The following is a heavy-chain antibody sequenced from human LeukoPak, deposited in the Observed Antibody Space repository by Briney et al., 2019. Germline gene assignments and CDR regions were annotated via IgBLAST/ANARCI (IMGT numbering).Heavy chain of an antibody. Sequence: GGSLRLSCAASGFTFSSYEMNWVRQAPGKGLEWVSYISSSGSTIYYADSVKGRFTISRDNAKNSLYLQMNSLRAEDTAVYYCARALRTRIVGATIPGYWGQGTLVTVSS. V-gene: IGHV3-48*03. CDR1: GFTFSSYE. D-gene: IGHD1-26*01. CDR2: ISSSGSTI. J-gene: IGHJ4*02. CDR3: ARALRTRIVGATIPGY.